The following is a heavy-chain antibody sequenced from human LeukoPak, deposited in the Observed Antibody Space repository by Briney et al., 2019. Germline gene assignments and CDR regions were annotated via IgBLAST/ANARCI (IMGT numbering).Heavy chain of an antibody. Sequence: GGSLRLSCAASGFKFSSYSMKWVRQAPGKGLEWVSYISSSGSTIYYADSVKGRFTISRDNSKNTVYVQLNSLRAEDTAVYYCAKNWGAFDPWGQGTLVTVSS. CDR3: AKNWGAFDP. CDR2: ISSSGSTI. V-gene: IGHV3-48*01. D-gene: IGHD7-27*01. J-gene: IGHJ5*02. CDR1: GFKFSSYS.